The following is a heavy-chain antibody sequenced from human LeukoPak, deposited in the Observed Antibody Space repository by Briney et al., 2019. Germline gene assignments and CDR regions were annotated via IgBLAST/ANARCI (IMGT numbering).Heavy chain of an antibody. CDR3: ARGSYYYGSGSWGSKNWFDP. CDR2: INHSGST. V-gene: IGHV4-34*01. D-gene: IGHD3-10*01. J-gene: IGHJ5*02. CDR1: GFIFGSYW. Sequence: PGGSLRLSCAASGFIFGSYWMTWVRQAPGKGLEWIGEINHSGSTNYNPSLKSRVTISVDTSKNQFSLKLSSVTAADTAVYYCARGSYYYGSGSWGSKNWFDPWGQGTLVTVSS.